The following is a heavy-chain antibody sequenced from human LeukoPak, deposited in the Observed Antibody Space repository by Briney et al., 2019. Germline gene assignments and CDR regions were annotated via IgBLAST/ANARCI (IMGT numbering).Heavy chain of an antibody. V-gene: IGHV3-66*01. CDR1: GGSISSSNW. Sequence: PSETLSLTCAVSGGSISSSNWWSWVRQAPGKGLEWVSVIYSGGSTYYADSVKGRFTISRDNSKNTLYLQMNSLRAEDTAVYYCARVGAVGGVFRAFDIWGQGTMVTVSS. J-gene: IGHJ3*02. CDR3: ARVGAVGGVFRAFDI. D-gene: IGHD3-16*01. CDR2: IYSGGST.